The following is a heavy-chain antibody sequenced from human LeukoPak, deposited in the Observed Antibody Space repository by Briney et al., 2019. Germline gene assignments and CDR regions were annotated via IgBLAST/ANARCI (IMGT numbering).Heavy chain of an antibody. Sequence: GRSLRLSCAASGFTFSSYGMHWVRQAPGKGLEWVAVISYDGSNKYYADSVKGRFTISRDNSKNTLYLQMNSLRAEDTAVYYCARGRGYCSSTSCLNWFDPWGQGTLVTVSS. D-gene: IGHD2-2*01. J-gene: IGHJ5*02. V-gene: IGHV3-30*03. CDR3: ARGRGYCSSTSCLNWFDP. CDR1: GFTFSSYG. CDR2: ISYDGSNK.